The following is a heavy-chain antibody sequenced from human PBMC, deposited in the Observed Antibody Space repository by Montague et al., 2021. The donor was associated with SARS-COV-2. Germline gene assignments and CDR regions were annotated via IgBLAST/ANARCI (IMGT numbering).Heavy chain of an antibody. J-gene: IGHJ5*02. CDR2: IHSSGGT. CDR1: GGSIITGSNFY. D-gene: IGHD3-22*01. Sequence: TLSLTCAVSGGSIITGSNFYWGWIRQSAGKGLEWIGRIHSSGGTNYNPSLMSLLTMSVDSSANQFSLKLTSVTAADTAVYYCARDYYDSPGLNWFDPWGQGLLVTVSS. V-gene: IGHV4-61*02. CDR3: ARDYYDSPGLNWFDP.